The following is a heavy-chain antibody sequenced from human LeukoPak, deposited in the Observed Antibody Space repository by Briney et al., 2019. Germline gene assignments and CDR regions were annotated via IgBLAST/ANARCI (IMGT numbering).Heavy chain of an antibody. CDR3: ARVGDSRNAFDI. CDR2: IIPIFGTA. V-gene: IGHV1-69*13. CDR1: GGTFSSYA. J-gene: IGHJ3*02. D-gene: IGHD3-22*01. Sequence: AASVTVSCKASGGTFSSYAISWVRQAPGQGLEWMGGIIPIFGTANYAQKFQGRVTITADESTSTAYMELSSLRSEDTAVYYCARVGDSRNAFDIWGQGTMVTVSS.